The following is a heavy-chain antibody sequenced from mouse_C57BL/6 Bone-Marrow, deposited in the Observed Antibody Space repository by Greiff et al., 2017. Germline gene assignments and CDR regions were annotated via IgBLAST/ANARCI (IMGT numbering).Heavy chain of an antibody. CDR2: IRSKSNNYTT. CDR1: GFSFNTYA. J-gene: IGHJ4*01. V-gene: IGHV10-1*01. CDR3: VYAIDY. Sequence: EVKLVESGGGLVQPKGSLKLSCAASGFSFNTYAMNWVRQAPGKGLEWVARIRSKSNNYTTYYADSVKDRFTISREDSETMLYLQRNNLETEETAMYYCVYAIDYWGQGTSVTVSS.